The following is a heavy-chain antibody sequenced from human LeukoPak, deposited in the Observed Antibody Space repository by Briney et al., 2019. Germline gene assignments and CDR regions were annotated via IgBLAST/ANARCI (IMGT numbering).Heavy chain of an antibody. D-gene: IGHD3-22*01. CDR1: GGSISSGGYY. CDR2: IYYSGST. CDR3: ARHGGYYYDSSGYYLPYDAFDI. J-gene: IGHJ3*02. Sequence: SETLSLTCTVSGGSISSGGYYWSWIRQHPGKGLEWIGYIYYSGSTYYNPSLKSRVTISVDTSKNQFSLKLSSVTAADTAVYYCARHGGYYYDSSGYYLPYDAFDIWGQGTMVTVPS. V-gene: IGHV4-31*03.